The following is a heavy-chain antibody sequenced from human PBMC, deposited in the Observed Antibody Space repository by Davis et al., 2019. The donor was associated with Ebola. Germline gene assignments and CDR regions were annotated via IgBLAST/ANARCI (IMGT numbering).Heavy chain of an antibody. CDR2: IRQDETEK. V-gene: IGHV3-7*01. CDR1: GFTFTEYW. CDR3: TRGWLGGAY. J-gene: IGHJ4*02. Sequence: PGGSLRLSCSASGFTFTEYWMTWVRQAPGKGLEWVANIRQDETEKNYVDSVRGRFTISRDNAKNSVYLQMDRLTVEDSAVYYCTRGWLGGAYWGPGTLVTVSS. D-gene: IGHD3-10*01.